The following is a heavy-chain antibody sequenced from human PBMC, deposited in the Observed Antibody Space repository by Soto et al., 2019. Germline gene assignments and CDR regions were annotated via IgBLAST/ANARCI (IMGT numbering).Heavy chain of an antibody. J-gene: IGHJ3*02. CDR3: AKHWIDDAFDI. Sequence: QVQLQESGPPLVKPSETLSLTCTVSGGSLHGHYWSWIRQPPGKGLEWIGYIYSSGSTSYNPSLNRRVSISVDTAKNQFSLTLSSVIAADTAVYYCAKHWIDDAFDIWGQGTLVTVSS. D-gene: IGHD1-1*01. CDR1: GGSLHGHY. V-gene: IGHV4-59*11. CDR2: IYSSGST.